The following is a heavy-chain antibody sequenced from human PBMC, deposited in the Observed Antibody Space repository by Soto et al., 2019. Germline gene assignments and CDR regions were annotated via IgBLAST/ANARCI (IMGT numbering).Heavy chain of an antibody. J-gene: IGHJ3*02. V-gene: IGHV3-23*01. CDR3: AKHYKYDSSCYLDAFDI. CDR2: ISGSGGST. CDR1: GFTFSSYA. D-gene: IGHD3-22*01. Sequence: GGSLRLSCAASGFTFSSYAMSWVRQAPGKGLEWVSAISGSGGSTYYADSVKGRFTISRDNSKNTLYLQMNSLRAEDTAVYYCAKHYKYDSSCYLDAFDIWGQGTMVTVSS.